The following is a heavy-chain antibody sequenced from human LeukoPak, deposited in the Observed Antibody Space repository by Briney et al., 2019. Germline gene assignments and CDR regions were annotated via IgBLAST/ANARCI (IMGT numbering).Heavy chain of an antibody. CDR3: AKAAHGYSSSWYVSPFDY. CDR1: GFTFSSYG. CDR2: ISYDGSNK. J-gene: IGHJ4*02. V-gene: IGHV3-30*18. Sequence: GGSLRLSCAASGFTFSSYGMHWVRQAPGKGLEWVAVISYDGSNKYYADSVKGRFTISRDNSKNTLYLQMNSLRAEDTAVYYCAKAAHGYSSSWYVSPFDYWGQGTLVTVSS. D-gene: IGHD6-13*01.